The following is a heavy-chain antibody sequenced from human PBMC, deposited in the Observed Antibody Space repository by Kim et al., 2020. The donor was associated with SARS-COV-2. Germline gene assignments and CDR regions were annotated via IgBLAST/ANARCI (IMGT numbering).Heavy chain of an antibody. J-gene: IGHJ6*02. D-gene: IGHD3-10*01. Sequence: GGSLRLSCVASGFTFSSYGMHWVRQAPGKGLEWVAVIWYDGSNKYYADSVKGRFTISRDNSKNTLYLQMNSLRAEDTAVYYCAREGHARQLWFGELLTGYYYYGMDVWGQGTTVTVSS. CDR2: IWYDGSNK. CDR1: GFTFSSYG. CDR3: AREGHARQLWFGELLTGYYYYGMDV. V-gene: IGHV3-33*01.